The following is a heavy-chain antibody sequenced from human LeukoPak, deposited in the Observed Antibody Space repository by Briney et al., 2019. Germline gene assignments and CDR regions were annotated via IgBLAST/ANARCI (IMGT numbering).Heavy chain of an antibody. V-gene: IGHV5-10-1*01. J-gene: IGHJ5*02. CDR3: ARLSVRGAVAGNWFDP. CDR2: IDPSDSYT. CDR1: GYSFTSYW. Sequence: GEPLKISCKGSGYSFTSYWISWGRQMPGQGLEWMGRIDPSDSYTTYSPSFQGHVTISADKSISTAYLQWSSLKASDTAMYYCARLSVRGAVAGNWFDPWGQGTLVTVSS. D-gene: IGHD6-19*01.